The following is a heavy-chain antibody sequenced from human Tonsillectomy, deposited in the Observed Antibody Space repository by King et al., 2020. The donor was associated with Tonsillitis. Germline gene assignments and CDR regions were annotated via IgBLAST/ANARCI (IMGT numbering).Heavy chain of an antibody. CDR2: INPKSGDT. J-gene: IGHJ1*01. CDR3: ATNALATDSSAYRDFRH. V-gene: IGHV1-2*02. CDR1: GDTFTGHF. Sequence: QLVQSGAELRKPGDSVSVSCRTSGDTFTGHFVHWVRQAPGQGLEWMGWINPKSGDTLYAQKFQGRVTMSGDVSITTAYMGLSSLRPDDTAVYYCATNALATDSSAYRDFRHWGQGTLVTVSS. D-gene: IGHD3-22*01.